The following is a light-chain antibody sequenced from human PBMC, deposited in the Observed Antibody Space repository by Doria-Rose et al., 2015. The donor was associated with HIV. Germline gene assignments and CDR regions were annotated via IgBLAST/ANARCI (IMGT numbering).Light chain of an antibody. CDR1: SYNL. J-gene: IGLJ1*01. V-gene: IGLV2-23*02. CDR3: CSYAGTPLV. Sequence: SYNLVSRYQQHPGKAPKLMIYEVNKRPSGVSYRFSGSKSGNTASLTISGLQAEDEADYYCCSYAGTPLVFGSGTKVTVL. CDR2: EVN.